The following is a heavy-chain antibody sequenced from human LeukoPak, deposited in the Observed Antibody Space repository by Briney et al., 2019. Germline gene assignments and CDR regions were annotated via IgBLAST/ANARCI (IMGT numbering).Heavy chain of an antibody. J-gene: IGHJ4*02. CDR1: GFSFSGYA. CDR2: ISYDGSNK. CDR3: ARGDPPDY. V-gene: IGHV3-30-3*01. Sequence: GGSLRLSCAAPGFSFSGYAMNWVRQAPGKGLEWVAVISYDGSNKYYADSVKGRFTISRDNSKNTLYLQMNSLRAEDTAVYYCARGDPPDYWGQGTLVTVSS.